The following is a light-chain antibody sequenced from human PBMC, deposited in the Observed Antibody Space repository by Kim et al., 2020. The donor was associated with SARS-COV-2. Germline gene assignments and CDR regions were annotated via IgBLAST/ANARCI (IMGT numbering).Light chain of an antibody. CDR3: CSYVGSYTSYV. J-gene: IGLJ1*01. V-gene: IGLV2-11*01. CDR2: DVS. CDR1: SSDVGGYNY. Sequence: QSVTIPCTGTSSDVGGYNYVSWYQQHPGKAPKLMIYDVSKRPSGVPDRFSGSKSGNTASLTISGLQAEDEADYYCCSYVGSYTSYVFGTGTKVTV.